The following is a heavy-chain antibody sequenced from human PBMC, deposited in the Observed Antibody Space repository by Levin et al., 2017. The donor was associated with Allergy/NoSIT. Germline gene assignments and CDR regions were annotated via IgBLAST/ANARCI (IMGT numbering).Heavy chain of an antibody. V-gene: IGHV3-30*18. Sequence: GGSLRLSCAASGFTFSSYGMHWVRQAPGKGLEWVAVISYDGSNKYYADSVKGRFTISRDNSKNTLYLQMNSLRAEDTAVYYCAKDPDDYGGTPGDYWGQGTLVTVSS. CDR3: AKDPDDYGGTPGDY. CDR1: GFTFSSYG. D-gene: IGHD4-23*01. CDR2: ISYDGSNK. J-gene: IGHJ4*02.